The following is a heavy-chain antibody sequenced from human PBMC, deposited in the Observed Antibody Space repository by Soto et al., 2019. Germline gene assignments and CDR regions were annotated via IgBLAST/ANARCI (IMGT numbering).Heavy chain of an antibody. V-gene: IGHV3-73*01. D-gene: IGHD2-15*01. J-gene: IGHJ6*02. CDR2: IRSKANSYAT. Sequence: PGGSLRLSCAASGFTFSGSAMHWVRQASGKGLEWVGRIRSKANSYATAYAASVKGRFTIFRDDSKNTAYLQMNSLKTEDTAVYYCTRHLGYCSGGSCYGMDVWGQGTTGTVS. CDR3: TRHLGYCSGGSCYGMDV. CDR1: GFTFSGSA.